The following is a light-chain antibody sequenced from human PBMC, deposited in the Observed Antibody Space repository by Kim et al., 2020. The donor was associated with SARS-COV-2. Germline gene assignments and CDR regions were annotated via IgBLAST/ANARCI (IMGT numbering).Light chain of an antibody. V-gene: IGKV3-20*01. J-gene: IGKJ1*01. CDR1: QAVSSNY. CDR3: QQYSSSPAT. CDR2: GAS. Sequence: PGKRASLSSRASQAVSSNYLAWGQQKPGQAPRLLIYGASSRATGSPDRVSGSGSGTDFTLTLTRLEPEDFAVYYCQQYSSSPATFGQGTKVDIK.